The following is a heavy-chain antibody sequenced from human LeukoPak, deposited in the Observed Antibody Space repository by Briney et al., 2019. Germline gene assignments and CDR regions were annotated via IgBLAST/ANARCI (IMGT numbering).Heavy chain of an antibody. CDR3: TRDRCSGGSCYYYYGMDV. Sequence: PGGSLRLSCAASGFSFSGSAIHWVRQAPGKGLEWVGRIRGAGYSDAPAYVASVRGRFTISRDDSKSTAYLQMNSLKTEDTAVYYCTRDRCSGGSCYYYYGMDVWGQGTTVTVSS. J-gene: IGHJ6*02. CDR1: GFSFSGSA. V-gene: IGHV3-73*01. CDR2: IRGAGYSDAP. D-gene: IGHD2-15*01.